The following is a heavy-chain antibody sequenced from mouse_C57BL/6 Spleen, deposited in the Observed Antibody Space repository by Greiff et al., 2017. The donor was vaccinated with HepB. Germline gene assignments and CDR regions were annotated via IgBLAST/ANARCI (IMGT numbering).Heavy chain of an antibody. J-gene: IGHJ4*01. Sequence: EVQLQQSGPELVKPGASVKISCKASGYTFTDYYMNWVKQSHGKSLEWIGDINPNNGGTSYNQKFKGKATLTVAKSSSTAYMELRSLPSEDSAVYDCARSVYYGSSLYAMDYWGQGTSVTVSS. CDR1: GYTFTDYY. D-gene: IGHD1-1*01. CDR3: ARSVYYGSSLYAMDY. V-gene: IGHV1-26*01. CDR2: INPNNGGT.